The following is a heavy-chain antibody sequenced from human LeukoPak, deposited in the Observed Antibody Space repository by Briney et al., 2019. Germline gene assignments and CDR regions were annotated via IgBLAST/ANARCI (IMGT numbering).Heavy chain of an antibody. J-gene: IGHJ4*02. Sequence: LSGGSLRLSCAASGFTFSSYWMSWVRQAPGKGLEWVANIKQDGSEKYYVDSVKGRFTISRDNAKNSLYLQMNSLRAEDTAVYYCARSFLYCSSTSCYPDYWGQGTLVTASS. CDR1: GFTFSSYW. V-gene: IGHV3-7*01. CDR2: IKQDGSEK. CDR3: ARSFLYCSSTSCYPDY. D-gene: IGHD2-2*01.